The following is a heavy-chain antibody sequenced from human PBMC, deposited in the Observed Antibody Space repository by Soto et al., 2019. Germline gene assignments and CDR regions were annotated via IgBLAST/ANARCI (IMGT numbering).Heavy chain of an antibody. J-gene: IGHJ4*02. CDR3: ARRSYYYGSGSYYPRYYFDY. Sequence: SETLSLTCAVSSGSISSSNWWSWVRQPPGKGLEWIGEIYHSGSTNYNPSLKSRVTISVDKSKNQFSLKLSSVTAADTAVHYCARRSYYYGSGSYYPRYYFDYWGQGTLVTVSS. D-gene: IGHD3-10*01. CDR1: SGSISSSNW. V-gene: IGHV4-4*02. CDR2: IYHSGST.